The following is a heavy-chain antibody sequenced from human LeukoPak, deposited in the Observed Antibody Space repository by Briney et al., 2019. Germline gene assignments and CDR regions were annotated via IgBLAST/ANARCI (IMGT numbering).Heavy chain of an antibody. V-gene: IGHV1-46*01. D-gene: IGHD2-15*01. CDR1: GYTFTSYY. Sequence: GASVKVSCKASGYTFTSYYMHWVRQAPGQGLEWMGIINPSGGSTSYAQKFQGRVTMTRDTSISTAYMELSRLMSDDTAVYYCARRGYCSGGSCYDRYYYMDVWGKGTTVTISS. CDR3: ARRGYCSGGSCYDRYYYMDV. J-gene: IGHJ6*03. CDR2: INPSGGST.